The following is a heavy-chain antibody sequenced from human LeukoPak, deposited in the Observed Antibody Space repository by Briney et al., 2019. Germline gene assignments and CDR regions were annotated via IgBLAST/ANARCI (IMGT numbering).Heavy chain of an antibody. CDR3: ATGWWPPPKDDY. Sequence: GSVKVSCKVSGYTLTELSMHWVRQAPGKGHEWMGGFDPEDGETIYAQKFQGRVTMTEDTSTDTAYMELSSLRSEDTAVYYCATGWWPPPKDDYWGQGTLVTVSS. D-gene: IGHD2-15*01. J-gene: IGHJ4*02. CDR2: FDPEDGET. V-gene: IGHV1-24*01. CDR1: GYTLTELS.